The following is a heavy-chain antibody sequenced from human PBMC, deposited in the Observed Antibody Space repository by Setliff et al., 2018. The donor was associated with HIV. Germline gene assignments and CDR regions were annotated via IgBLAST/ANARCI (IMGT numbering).Heavy chain of an antibody. V-gene: IGHV4-31*01. Sequence: SETLSLTCTVSGDSIDRSNFFWTWIRQHPGKGLEWIGYIYYSGSATYNPSLKSQASISVDTSRNEFSLKLSSVTAADTAVHYCARGGYNYGIQYFQHWGQGTLVTVSS. D-gene: IGHD5-18*01. CDR2: IYYSGSA. CDR1: GDSIDRSNFF. CDR3: ARGGYNYGIQYFQH. J-gene: IGHJ1*01.